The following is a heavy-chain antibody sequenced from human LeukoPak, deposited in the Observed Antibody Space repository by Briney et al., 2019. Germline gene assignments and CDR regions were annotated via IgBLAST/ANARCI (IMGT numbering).Heavy chain of an antibody. CDR3: ARSLYCSDGSCRGDV. J-gene: IGHJ6*02. Sequence: GASVKVSCKASGYTFNSYNINWVRQAPGQGLEWMGWISAYNGNTKYADTFQGRVTMTTDTSTSTGYMELRSLRSDDTALYYCARSLYCSDGSCRGDVWGQGTTVTVSS. D-gene: IGHD2-15*01. CDR2: ISAYNGNT. CDR1: GYTFNSYN. V-gene: IGHV1-18*01.